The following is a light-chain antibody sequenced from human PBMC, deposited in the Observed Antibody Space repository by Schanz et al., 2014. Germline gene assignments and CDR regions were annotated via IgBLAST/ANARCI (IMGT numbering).Light chain of an antibody. CDR1: QSVSSTY. Sequence: EIVLTQSPATLSLSPGERATLSCRASQSVSSTYLAWYQQKPGQAPRLLIYGTSTRATGIPDRFSGSGSGTDFTLAISRLEPEDFAVYYCQQYGNSPLGTFGQGTKVEIK. J-gene: IGKJ1*01. CDR2: GTS. CDR3: QQYGNSPLGT. V-gene: IGKV3-20*01.